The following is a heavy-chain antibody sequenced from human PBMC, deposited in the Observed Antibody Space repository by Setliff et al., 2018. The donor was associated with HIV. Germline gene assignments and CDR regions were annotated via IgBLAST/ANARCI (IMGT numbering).Heavy chain of an antibody. CDR3: ARGFGSSWGGNYYYYYTDV. J-gene: IGHJ6*03. CDR1: GGSISSHY. CDR2: IYYSRST. Sequence: PSETLSLTCTVSGGSISSHYWSWIRQPPGKGLEWIGYIYYSRSTNYNPSLKSRVTISVDTSKNQCSLKLSSVTAADTAVYYCARGFGSSWGGNYYYYYTDVWGKGTTVTVSS. D-gene: IGHD6-13*01. V-gene: IGHV4-59*11.